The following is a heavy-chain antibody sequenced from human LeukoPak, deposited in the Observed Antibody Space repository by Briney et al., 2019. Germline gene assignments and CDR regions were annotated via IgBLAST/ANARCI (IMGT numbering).Heavy chain of an antibody. CDR1: GFNFNTYA. CDR3: AKHFRSGWNSPFDY. CDR2: IGSDGGGI. Sequence: PGGSLRLSCAASGFNFNTYAMTWVRQAPGKGLEWVSVIGSDGGGIQYADSVKGRFSISRDNSKNTLYLQMNSLRTEDTAIYYCAKHFRSGWNSPFDYWGQGTLVTVSS. D-gene: IGHD6-19*01. V-gene: IGHV3-23*01. J-gene: IGHJ4*02.